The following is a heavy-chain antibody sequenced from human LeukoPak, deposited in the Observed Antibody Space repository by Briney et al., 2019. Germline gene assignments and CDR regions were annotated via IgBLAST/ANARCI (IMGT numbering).Heavy chain of an antibody. J-gene: IGHJ4*02. Sequence: SGTLSLTCAVSGGSISSSNWWSWVRQPPGKGLEWIGEIYHSGSTNYNPSLKSRVTISVDTSKNQFSLKLSSVTAADTAVYYCARTDSSGWYYFDYWGQGTLVTVSS. CDR2: IYHSGST. D-gene: IGHD6-19*01. V-gene: IGHV4-4*02. CDR3: ARTDSSGWYYFDY. CDR1: GGSISSSNW.